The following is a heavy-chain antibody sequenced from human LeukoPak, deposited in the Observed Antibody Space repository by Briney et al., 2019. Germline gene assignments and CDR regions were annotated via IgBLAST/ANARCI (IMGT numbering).Heavy chain of an antibody. CDR1: GFTFSSYG. V-gene: IGHV3-30*02. J-gene: IGHJ4*02. CDR2: IRYDGSNK. Sequence: QSGGSLRLSCAASGFTFSSYGMHWVRQAPGKGLEWVAFIRYDGSNKYYADSVKGRFTISRDNPKNTLYLQMNSLRAEDTAVYYCAKDGYYDYVWGSYPAYYFDYWGQGTLVTVSS. CDR3: AKDGYYDYVWGSYPAYYFDY. D-gene: IGHD3-16*02.